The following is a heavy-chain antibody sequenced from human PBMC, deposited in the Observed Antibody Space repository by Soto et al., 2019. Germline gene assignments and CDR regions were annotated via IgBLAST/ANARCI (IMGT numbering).Heavy chain of an antibody. CDR1: GFTFGDYA. CDR3: AKDLFSMVRAASYYSYGIDV. Sequence: GGSLRLSCTASGFTFGDYAMSWFRQAPGKGLEWVGFIRSKPYDGTTEYAASAKGRFTISRDDSKSIAYLQMNSLKTEDTAVYYCAKDLFSMVRAASYYSYGIDVWGQGPTVTVSS. CDR2: IRSKPYDGTT. V-gene: IGHV3-49*03. D-gene: IGHD3-10*01. J-gene: IGHJ6*02.